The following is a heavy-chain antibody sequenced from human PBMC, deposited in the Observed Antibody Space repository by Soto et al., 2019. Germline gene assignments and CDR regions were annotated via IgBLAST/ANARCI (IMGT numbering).Heavy chain of an antibody. Sequence: SETLSLTCTVSGGSISSFYWSWIRQPAGKGLEWIGRIYPTGSINTNPSLRNRLTLSVDTAKSRFSLSLSSVTAADTAIYYCARETTGYHNNWFDPWGQGTLVTVSS. V-gene: IGHV4-4*07. CDR1: GGSISSFY. CDR2: IYPTGSI. D-gene: IGHD3-9*01. CDR3: ARETTGYHNNWFDP. J-gene: IGHJ5*02.